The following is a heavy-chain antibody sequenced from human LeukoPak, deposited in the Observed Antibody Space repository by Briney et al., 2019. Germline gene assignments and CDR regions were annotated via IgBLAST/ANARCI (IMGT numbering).Heavy chain of an antibody. V-gene: IGHV4-34*01. J-gene: IGHJ4*02. CDR3: ARGERPGYDY. CDR1: GGSFSGYY. D-gene: IGHD1-1*01. Sequence: KPSETLSLTCAVYGGSFSGYYWSWIRQPPGKGLEWIGEINHSGSTNYNPSLKSRVTISVDTSKNQFSLKLSSVTAADTAVYYCARGERPGYDYWGQGTLVTVSS. CDR2: INHSGST.